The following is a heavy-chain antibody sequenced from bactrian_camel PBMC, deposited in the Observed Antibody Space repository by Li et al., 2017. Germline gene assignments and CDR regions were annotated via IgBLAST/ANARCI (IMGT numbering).Heavy chain of an antibody. D-gene: IGHD2*01. CDR1: TRRPNY. V-gene: IGHV3S42*01. Sequence: DVQLVESGGGSVQAGGSLRLSCTYTRRPNYVTWFRQGPGNGREGVSTIDRDGTTRYADSVKGRFTISKDNAKNTLYLEMNSLKPEDTATYICAAQGPHVYTDPDRGVYCTPDPRYGNWGQGTQVTVS. CDR2: IDRDGTT. CDR3: AAQGPHVYTDPDRGVYCTPDPRYGN. J-gene: IGHJ4*01.